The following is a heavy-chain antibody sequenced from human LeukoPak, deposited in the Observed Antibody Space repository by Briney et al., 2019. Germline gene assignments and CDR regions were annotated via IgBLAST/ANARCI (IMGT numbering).Heavy chain of an antibody. Sequence: SQTLSLTCTVSGGSISSGGYYWSWIRQHPGKGLEWIGYIYYSGSTYYNPSLKSRVTMSVDTSENQFSLKLSSVTAADTAVYYCARADDSSGYRVTFDIWGQGTMVTVSS. CDR3: ARADDSSGYRVTFDI. V-gene: IGHV4-30-4*08. D-gene: IGHD3-22*01. CDR1: GGSISSGGYY. CDR2: IYYSGST. J-gene: IGHJ3*02.